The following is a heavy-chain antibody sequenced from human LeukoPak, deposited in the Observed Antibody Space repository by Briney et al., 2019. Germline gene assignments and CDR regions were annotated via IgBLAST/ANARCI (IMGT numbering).Heavy chain of an antibody. CDR2: INHSGST. CDR3: ARGRREYCSSTSCSQYNWFDP. V-gene: IGHV4-34*01. Sequence: PSETLSLTCAVYGGSFSGYYWSWIRQPPGKGLEWIGEINHSGSTNYNPSLKSRVTISVDTSKNQFSLELSSVTAADTAVYYCARGRREYCSSTSCSQYNWFDPWGQGTLVTVSS. CDR1: GGSFSGYY. J-gene: IGHJ5*02. D-gene: IGHD2-2*01.